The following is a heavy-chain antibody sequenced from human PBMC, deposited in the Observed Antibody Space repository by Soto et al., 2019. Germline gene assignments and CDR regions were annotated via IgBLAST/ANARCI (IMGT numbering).Heavy chain of an antibody. CDR1: GFSFSISP. CDR2: ISYDGTNK. V-gene: IGHV3-30-3*01. D-gene: IGHD7-27*01. J-gene: IGHJ4*02. Sequence: QVQLVESGGGVVQPGRSLRLSCAASGFSFSISPMHWVRQAPGKGPDWVALISYDGTNKFYADSVKGRFTISRDNSKSTLYLQVDSLRPEDAAVYYCARDPKTSGGQHWAFNYFDSWGQGTLVTVSS. CDR3: ARDPKTSGGQHWAFNYFDS.